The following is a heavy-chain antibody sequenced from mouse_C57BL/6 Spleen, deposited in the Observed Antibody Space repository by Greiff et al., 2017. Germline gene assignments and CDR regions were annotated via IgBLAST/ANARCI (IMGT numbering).Heavy chain of an antibody. CDR2: IHPSDSDT. CDR3: ASYDVYYGYFDY. J-gene: IGHJ2*01. D-gene: IGHD2-3*01. CDR1: GFTFTSYW. V-gene: IGHV1-74*01. Sequence: QVQLQQPGAELVKPGASVKVSCKASGFTFTSYWMHWVKQRPGQGLEWIGRIHPSDSDTNYNQKFKGKATLTVDKSSSSAYMQLCILTSEDSAVYYCASYDVYYGYFDYWGQGTTLTVSS.